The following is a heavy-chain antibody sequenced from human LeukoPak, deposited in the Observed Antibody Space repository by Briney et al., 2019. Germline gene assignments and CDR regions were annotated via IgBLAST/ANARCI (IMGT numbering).Heavy chain of an antibody. CDR2: IKQDGGEK. CDR1: GFTFSANW. J-gene: IGHJ6*02. Sequence: QTGGSLRLSCAASGFTFSANWMSWVRQAPGKGLEWVAKIKQDGGEKYYVDSVKGRFTISRDNAKNSLYLQMNSLRAEDTAVYYCAVLRTQNGMDVWGQGTTVTVSS. CDR3: AVLRTQNGMDV. V-gene: IGHV3-7*03.